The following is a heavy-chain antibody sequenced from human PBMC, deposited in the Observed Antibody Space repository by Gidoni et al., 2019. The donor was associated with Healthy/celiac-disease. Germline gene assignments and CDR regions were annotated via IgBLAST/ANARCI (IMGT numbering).Heavy chain of an antibody. CDR2: IWYDGSNK. CDR3: ARDRWKGGYYYLDP. Sequence: QVQLVEPGGGVVQPGRSLSLSCPASGFTFSSYGMHWVRQAPGKGLEWVAVIWYDGSNKYYADSVKGRFTISRDNSKNTLYLQMNSLRAEDTAVYYCARDRWKGGYYYLDPWGQGTLVTVSS. J-gene: IGHJ5*02. CDR1: GFTFSSYG. D-gene: IGHD3-22*01. V-gene: IGHV3-33*01.